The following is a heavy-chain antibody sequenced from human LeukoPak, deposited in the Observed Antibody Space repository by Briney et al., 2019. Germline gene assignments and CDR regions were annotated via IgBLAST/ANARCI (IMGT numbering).Heavy chain of an antibody. CDR3: AVDSSGYYYERSAFDI. CDR2: MNPNSGNT. D-gene: IGHD3-22*01. J-gene: IGHJ3*02. V-gene: IGHV1-8*02. CDR1: GYTFTSYD. Sequence: ASVKVSCKASGYTFTSYDINWVRQATGQGLEWMGWMNPNSGNTGYAQKFQGRVTMTRDTSTSTVYMELSSLRSEDTAVYYCAVDSSGYYYERSAFDIWGQGTMVTVSS.